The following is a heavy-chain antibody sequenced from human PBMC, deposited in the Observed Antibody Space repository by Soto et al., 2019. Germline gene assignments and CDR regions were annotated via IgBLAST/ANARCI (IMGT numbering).Heavy chain of an antibody. D-gene: IGHD5-18*01. Sequence: PSETLSLTCTVSGGSISSYYWSWIRQPPGKGLEWIGYIYYSGGTNYNPSLKSRVTISVDTSKNQFSLKLSSVTAADTAVYYCARDRGYSYGHYYYYYGMDVWGQGTTVTVSS. V-gene: IGHV4-59*01. CDR2: IYYSGGT. CDR1: GGSISSYY. J-gene: IGHJ6*02. CDR3: ARDRGYSYGHYYYYYGMDV.